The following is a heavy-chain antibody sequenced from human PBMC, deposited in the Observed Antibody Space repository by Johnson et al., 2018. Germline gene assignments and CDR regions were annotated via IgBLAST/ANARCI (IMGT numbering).Heavy chain of an antibody. CDR3: AKDCGYYYDSSGREPDAFDI. V-gene: IGHV3-23*01. J-gene: IGHJ3*02. Sequence: GRFTISRDNSKNTLYLQMNSLRAEDTAVYYCAKDCGYYYDSSGREPDAFDIWGQGTMVTVSS. D-gene: IGHD3-22*01.